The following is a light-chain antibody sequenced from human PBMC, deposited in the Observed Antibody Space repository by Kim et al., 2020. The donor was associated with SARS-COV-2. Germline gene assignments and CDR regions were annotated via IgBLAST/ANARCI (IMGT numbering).Light chain of an antibody. V-gene: IGKV1-16*02. CDR1: QDISNY. CDR2: ATS. Sequence: ASGGDRVTITSRASQDISNYLGWFQQKPGKAPKSLIYATSSLHSGVPSKFSGSGSGTDFTLTNSSLQPEDFATYYCQQDNSYPFTFGPGTKVDIK. CDR3: QQDNSYPFT. J-gene: IGKJ3*01.